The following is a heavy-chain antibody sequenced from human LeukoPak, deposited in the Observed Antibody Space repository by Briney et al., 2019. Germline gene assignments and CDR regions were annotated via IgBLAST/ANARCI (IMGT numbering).Heavy chain of an antibody. CDR1: GYTFTTHD. D-gene: IGHD3-10*01. CDR3: ARGALPWFGELFDV. V-gene: IGHV1-8*01. Sequence: ASVRVSCKASGYTFTTHDINWVRQAPGEGLEWMGWIDPTNQNTYYAQKFQGRVTMTRNTSISTTYMGLSSLRSEDTAVYYCARGALPWFGELFDVWGQGTLIAVSS. J-gene: IGHJ3*01. CDR2: IDPTNQNT.